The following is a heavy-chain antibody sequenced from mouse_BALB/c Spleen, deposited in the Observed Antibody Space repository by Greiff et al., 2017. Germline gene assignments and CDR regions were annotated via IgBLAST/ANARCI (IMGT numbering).Heavy chain of an antibody. Sequence: QVQLQQSGPDLVAPSQSLSITCTVSGFSLTSYGVHWVRQPPGKGLEWLVVMWSDGSTTYNSALKSRLSISKDNSKSQVFLKMNSLQTDDTAMYYCARQDYRSAWVAYWGQGTLVTVSA. J-gene: IGHJ3*01. CDR1: GFSLTSYG. CDR3: ARQDYRSAWVAY. CDR2: MWSDGST. V-gene: IGHV2-6-2*01. D-gene: IGHD2-14*01.